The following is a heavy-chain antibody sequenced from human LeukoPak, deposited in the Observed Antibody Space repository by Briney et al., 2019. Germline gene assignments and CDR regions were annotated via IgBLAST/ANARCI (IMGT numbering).Heavy chain of an antibody. Sequence: ASVKVSCKASGYTFTSCYMHWVRQAPGQGLEWMGIINPSGGSTSYAQKFQGRVTMTRDTSTSTVYMELSSLRSEDTAVYYCASEDIVVVPAARALDYWGQGTLVTVSS. J-gene: IGHJ4*02. CDR2: INPSGGST. D-gene: IGHD2-2*01. V-gene: IGHV1-46*01. CDR3: ASEDIVVVPAARALDY. CDR1: GYTFTSCY.